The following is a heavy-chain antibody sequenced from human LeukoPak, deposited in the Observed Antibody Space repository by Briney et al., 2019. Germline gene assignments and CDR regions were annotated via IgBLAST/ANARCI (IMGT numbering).Heavy chain of an antibody. D-gene: IGHD4-17*01. CDR2: ISGSGGST. J-gene: IGHJ4*02. CDR3: AKDFSVPPPLYGDYAPHTRDY. Sequence: GGSLRLSCAASGFTFSSYAMSWVRQAPGKGLEWVSAISGSGGSTYYADSVKGRFTISRDNSKNTLYLQMNSLRAEDTAVYYCAKDFSVPPPLYGDYAPHTRDYWGQGTLVTVSS. V-gene: IGHV3-23*01. CDR1: GFTFSSYA.